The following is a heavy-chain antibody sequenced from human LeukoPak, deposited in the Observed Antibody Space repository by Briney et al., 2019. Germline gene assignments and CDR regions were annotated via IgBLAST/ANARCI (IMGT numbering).Heavy chain of an antibody. J-gene: IGHJ5*02. V-gene: IGHV4-4*07. CDR2: ISTSGST. D-gene: IGHD2-21*02. CDR3: ATVTAPRYNYFDP. Sequence: PSETLSLTCTVSGGSISNYYWSWIRQPAGKGLEWIGRISTSGSTNYNPSLKSRVTMSVDTSKNQFSLKLTSVTAADTAVYYCATVTAPRYNYFDPWGQGTLVTVSS. CDR1: GGSISNYY.